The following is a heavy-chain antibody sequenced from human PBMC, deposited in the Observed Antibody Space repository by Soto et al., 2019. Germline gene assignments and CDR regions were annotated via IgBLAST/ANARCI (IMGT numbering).Heavy chain of an antibody. Sequence: GGSLRLSCAASGFTFRTYAMSWVRQAPGKGLEWVSVISGTGGTTYYADSVKGRFAISRDNSKSTLYLQMNSLGTEDTAVYYCAKYPEFSAYDGSYFDSWGQGTLVTVSS. V-gene: IGHV3-23*01. CDR3: AKYPEFSAYDGSYFDS. CDR1: GFTFRTYA. J-gene: IGHJ4*02. D-gene: IGHD5-12*01. CDR2: ISGTGGTT.